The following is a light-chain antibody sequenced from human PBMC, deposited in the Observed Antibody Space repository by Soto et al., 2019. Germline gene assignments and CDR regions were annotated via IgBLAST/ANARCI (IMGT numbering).Light chain of an antibody. CDR3: QYLNSFPLT. J-gene: IGKJ4*01. V-gene: IGKV1-9*01. Sequence: IQLTQSPSSLSASVGDRVTITCRASQGIRNNLAWYQQKPGKAPNLLIYLASTLQGGVPSRFSGSGSGTDFSLTISSLQPEDVATYYCQYLNSFPLTFGGGTKVELK. CDR2: LAS. CDR1: QGIRNN.